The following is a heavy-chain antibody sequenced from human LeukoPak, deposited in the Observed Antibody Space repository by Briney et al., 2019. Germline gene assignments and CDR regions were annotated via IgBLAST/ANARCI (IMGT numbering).Heavy chain of an antibody. CDR1: GYTFTGYY. CDR2: INPNSGGT. V-gene: IGHV1-2*02. J-gene: IGHJ6*03. Sequence: GASVKVSCKASGYTFTGYYMHWVRQAPGQGLEWMGWINPNSGGTNYAQKFQGRVTMTRDTSISTAYMELSRLRSDDTAVYYCAYSSSSYYYYYMDVWGKGTTVTVSS. D-gene: IGHD6-13*01. CDR3: AYSSSSYYYYYMDV.